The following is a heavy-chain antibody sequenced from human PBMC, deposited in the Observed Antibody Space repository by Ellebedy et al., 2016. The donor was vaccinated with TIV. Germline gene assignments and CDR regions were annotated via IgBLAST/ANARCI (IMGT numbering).Heavy chain of an antibody. CDR2: IYSGGST. CDR3: ATRDYDLWSGVSYYYYMDV. Sequence: GGSLRLXXAASGFTFRNYWMNWVRQAPGKGLEWVSVIYSGGSTFYADSVKGRFTISRDNSKNTLYLQMNSLRAEDTAVYYCATRDYDLWSGVSYYYYMDVWGKGTTVTVSS. J-gene: IGHJ6*03. CDR1: GFTFRNYW. V-gene: IGHV3-53*01. D-gene: IGHD3-3*01.